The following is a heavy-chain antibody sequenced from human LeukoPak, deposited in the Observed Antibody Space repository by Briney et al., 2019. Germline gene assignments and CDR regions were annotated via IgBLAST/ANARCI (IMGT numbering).Heavy chain of an antibody. D-gene: IGHD2-15*01. CDR2: ISYDGSNK. CDR1: GFTFSSYA. J-gene: IGHJ6*02. CDR3: ARDPLGYCSGGSCYLDYYYGMDV. V-gene: IGHV3-30*04. Sequence: GRSLRLSCEASGFTFSSYAMHWVRQAPGKGLEWVAVISYDGSNKYYADSVKGRFTISRDNSKNTLYLQMNSLRAEDTAVYYCARDPLGYCSGGSCYLDYYYGMDVWGQGTTVTISS.